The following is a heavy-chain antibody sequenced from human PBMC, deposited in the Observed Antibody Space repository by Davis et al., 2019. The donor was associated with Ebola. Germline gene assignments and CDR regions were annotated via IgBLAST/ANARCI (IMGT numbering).Heavy chain of an antibody. CDR1: GFTLNNAW. CDR2: VKSKTDGGTT. D-gene: IGHD2-2*01. V-gene: IGHV3-15*01. CDR3: VTDPDAPGIPAASNAVDY. J-gene: IGHJ4*02. Sequence: GESLKISCAASGFTLNNAWMSWVRQAPGKGLEWVGRVKSKTDGGTTDYAAPVKGRFNISRDDSKNTLYLQMNSLKTEDTAVYYCVTDPDAPGIPAASNAVDYWGQGALVTVSS.